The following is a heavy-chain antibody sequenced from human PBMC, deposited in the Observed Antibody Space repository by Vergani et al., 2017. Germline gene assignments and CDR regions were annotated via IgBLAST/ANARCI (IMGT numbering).Heavy chain of an antibody. V-gene: IGHV3-30*02. Sequence: QVQLVESAGGVVQPGGSLRLSCAASGFNFSNFGMHWIRQAPGKGLEWVAYIGKDGINTRYRDAVKGRFTVSRDNSKNILYLQMDSLRSEHTALYYCAKYLRDSTVGLPDSWGPGTLVIVSS. D-gene: IGHD2-21*02. CDR3: AKYLRDSTVGLPDS. CDR1: GFNFSNFG. J-gene: IGHJ4*02. CDR2: IGKDGINT.